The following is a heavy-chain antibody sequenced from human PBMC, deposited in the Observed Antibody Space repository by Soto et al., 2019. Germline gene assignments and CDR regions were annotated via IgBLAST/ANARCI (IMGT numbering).Heavy chain of an antibody. V-gene: IGHV3-33*01. CDR1: EFTFINYD. CDR3: ARDRIPTGMDV. CDR2: IWYDGSTK. J-gene: IGHJ6*02. Sequence: GGSLRLSCTGSEFTFINYDMHWVRQAPGKGLEWVAVIWYDGSTKFYVDSVRGRFSISRDNSKNTLYLQMNSLRAEDTAVYYCARDRIPTGMDVWGQGTTVTVSS.